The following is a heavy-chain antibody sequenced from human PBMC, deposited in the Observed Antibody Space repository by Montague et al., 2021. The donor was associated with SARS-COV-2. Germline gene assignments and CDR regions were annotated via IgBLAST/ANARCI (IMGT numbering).Heavy chain of an antibody. D-gene: IGHD2-2*01. CDR3: ARQGGPAGKHWFDP. Sequence: SETLSLTCTVSGGSFSGTSYYWAWIRQPPGKGLEGIVNIHHSGTTFYNLSLKSRVTISVDTSKNEVSLKLNSVTAADTAVYYCARQGGPAGKHWFDPWGQGTLVTVSS. CDR2: IHHSGTT. J-gene: IGHJ5*02. V-gene: IGHV4-39*01. CDR1: GGSFSGTSYY.